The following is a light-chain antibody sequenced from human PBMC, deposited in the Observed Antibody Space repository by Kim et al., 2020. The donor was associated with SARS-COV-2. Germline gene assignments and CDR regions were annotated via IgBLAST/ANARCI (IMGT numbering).Light chain of an antibody. CDR3: QVWDSSSDPYV. J-gene: IGLJ1*01. Sequence: APGKTARITWGGNNIGSKSVHWYQQKQGQAPVLVIYYDSDRPSGIPERFSGSNSGNTATLTISRVEAGDEADYYCQVWDSSSDPYVFGTGTKVTVL. CDR1: NIGSKS. V-gene: IGLV3-21*04. CDR2: YDS.